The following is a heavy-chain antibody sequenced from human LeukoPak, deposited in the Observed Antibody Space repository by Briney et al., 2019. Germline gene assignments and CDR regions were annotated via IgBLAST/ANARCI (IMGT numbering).Heavy chain of an antibody. CDR1: GGSISSGGYY. J-gene: IGHJ4*02. CDR3: ARSPYNWNPFDY. D-gene: IGHD1-20*01. V-gene: IGHV4-61*08. CDR2: IYYSGST. Sequence: SQTLSLTCTVSGGSISSGGYYWSWIRQHPGKGLEWIGYIYYSGSTNYNPSLKSRVTISVDTSKNQFSLKLSSVTAADTAVYYCARSPYNWNPFDYWGQGTLVTVSS.